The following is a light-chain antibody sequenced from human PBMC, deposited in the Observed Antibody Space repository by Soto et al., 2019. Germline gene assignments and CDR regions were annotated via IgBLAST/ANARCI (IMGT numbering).Light chain of an antibody. CDR3: QQYNPYSRT. CDR2: AAS. V-gene: IGKV1-5*01. Sequence: DIVMTQSPSSLSASVGDRVTIACRASQSISWLAWYQQKPGKAPNLLIYAASSLQSGVPSRFSGSGSGTDFTLTIRSLQRDDFAIYYCQQYNPYSRTFGQGTKVDI. J-gene: IGKJ1*01. CDR1: QSISW.